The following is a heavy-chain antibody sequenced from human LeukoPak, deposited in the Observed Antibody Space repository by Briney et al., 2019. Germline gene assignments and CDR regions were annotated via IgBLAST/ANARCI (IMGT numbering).Heavy chain of an antibody. CDR3: ARVHNLAVADVDYFDY. D-gene: IGHD6-19*01. CDR1: GFTVSSNY. Sequence: GGSLRLSCAASGFTVSSNYMSWVRQAPGKGLEWVSVIYSGGSTYYADSVKGRFTISRDNSKNTLYLQMNSLRAEDTAVYYCARVHNLAVADVDYFDYWGRGTLVTVSS. V-gene: IGHV3-53*01. CDR2: IYSGGST. J-gene: IGHJ4*02.